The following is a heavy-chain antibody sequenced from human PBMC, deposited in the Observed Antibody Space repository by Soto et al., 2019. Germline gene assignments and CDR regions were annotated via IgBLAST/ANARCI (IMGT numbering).Heavy chain of an antibody. CDR3: AREMNYYDTSGDSYFDY. J-gene: IGHJ4*02. Sequence: QVQLQESGPGLVKPSQTLSLTCTVSGGSISSGTYHWTWIRQHPGKGLEWIGYIYYSGSTYYNPSLKGRVTISVDTSKNQFSLRLSSVTAADTAVYYCAREMNYYDTSGDSYFDYWGQGTLVTVSS. D-gene: IGHD3-22*01. V-gene: IGHV4-31*03. CDR1: GGSISSGTYH. CDR2: IYYSGST.